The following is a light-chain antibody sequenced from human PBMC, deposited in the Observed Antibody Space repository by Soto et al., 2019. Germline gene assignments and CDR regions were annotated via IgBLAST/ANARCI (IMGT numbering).Light chain of an antibody. CDR3: QQSSSSPIT. CDR2: AAS. Sequence: EIVMTQSPGTLSVSPGERATLSCRASQSVSSSYLAWYQQKPGQAPRLLMSAASSRATGIPDRFSGSGSGTDFTLTISRLEAEDFAVYYCQQSSSSPITFGQGTRLEIK. V-gene: IGKV3-20*01. CDR1: QSVSSSY. J-gene: IGKJ5*01.